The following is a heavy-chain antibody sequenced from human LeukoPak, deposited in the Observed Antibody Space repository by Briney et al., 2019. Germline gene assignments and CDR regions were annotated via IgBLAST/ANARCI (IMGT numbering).Heavy chain of an antibody. D-gene: IGHD1-26*01. J-gene: IGHJ4*02. CDR3: AKDRGSYYEVLGFDY. CDR2: IRYDGGNK. Sequence: PGGSLRLSCAASGFTFSSYGMHWVRQAPGKGLEWVAFIRYDGGNKYYADSVKGRFTISRDNYKNTLYLQMNSLRAEDTAVYYCAKDRGSYYEVLGFDYWGQGTLVTVSS. CDR1: GFTFSSYG. V-gene: IGHV3-30*02.